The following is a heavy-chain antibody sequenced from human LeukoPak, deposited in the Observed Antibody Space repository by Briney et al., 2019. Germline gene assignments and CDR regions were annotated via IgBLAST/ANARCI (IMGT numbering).Heavy chain of an antibody. CDR2: IYPGDSDT. V-gene: IGHV5-51*01. CDR3: ARRDSDSSSHGILDY. CDR1: GYSFTSYW. Sequence: GESLKISCKGSGYSFTSYWIGWVRQMPGKGLEWMGTIYPGDSDTRYSPSFQGQVTISADKSISTAYLQWSSLKASDTAMYYCARRDSDSSSHGILDYWGQGTLVTVSS. J-gene: IGHJ4*02. D-gene: IGHD6-6*01.